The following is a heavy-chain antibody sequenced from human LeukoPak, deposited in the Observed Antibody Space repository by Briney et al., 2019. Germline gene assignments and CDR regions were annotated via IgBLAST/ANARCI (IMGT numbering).Heavy chain of an antibody. V-gene: IGHV1-69*04. D-gene: IGHD3-22*01. Sequence: GASVKVSCKASGGTFSSYAISWVRQAPGQGLEWMGRIIPILGIANYAQKFQGRVTITADKSTSTAYMELSSLRSEDTAVYYCASIDPKGYWAAFDIWGQGTMVTVSS. J-gene: IGHJ3*02. CDR3: ASIDPKGYWAAFDI. CDR2: IIPILGIA. CDR1: GGTFSSYA.